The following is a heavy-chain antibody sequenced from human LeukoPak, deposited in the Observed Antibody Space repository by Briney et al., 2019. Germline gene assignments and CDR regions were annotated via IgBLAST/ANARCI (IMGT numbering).Heavy chain of an antibody. CDR2: INHSGST. CDR3: ARGRTMVRGVIPRVSGGYFDY. J-gene: IGHJ4*02. CDR1: AGSFSGYY. V-gene: IGHV4-34*01. Sequence: SETLSLTCAVYAGSFSGYYWSWVRQPPGKGLEWIGEINHSGSTNYNPSLKSRVTISVDTSKNQFSLKLSSVTAADTAVYYCARGRTMVRGVIPRVSGGYFDYWGQGTLVTVSS. D-gene: IGHD3-10*01.